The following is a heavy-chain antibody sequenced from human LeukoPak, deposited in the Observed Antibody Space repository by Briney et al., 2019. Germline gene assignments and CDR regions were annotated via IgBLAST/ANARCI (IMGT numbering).Heavy chain of an antibody. Sequence: GRSLRLSCAASGFTFSSYAMHWVRQAPGKGLEWVAVISYDGSNKYYADSVKGRFTISRDNSKNTLYLQMNSLRAEDTAVYCCARGKQWLVPIDYWGQGTLVTVSS. CDR3: ARGKQWLVPIDY. CDR2: ISYDGSNK. D-gene: IGHD6-19*01. CDR1: GFTFSSYA. V-gene: IGHV3-30-3*01. J-gene: IGHJ4*02.